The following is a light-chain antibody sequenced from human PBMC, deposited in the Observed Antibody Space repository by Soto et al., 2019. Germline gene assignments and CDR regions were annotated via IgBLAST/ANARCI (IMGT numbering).Light chain of an antibody. J-gene: IGKJ2*01. CDR2: AAS. V-gene: IGKV3-11*01. Sequence: EIVLTQSPATLSLSPGERATLSCRASQSIDSYLAWYQQKPGQAPRLLIYAASIRATGIPARFSGSGSGTDFTLTISILEPEDFAVYYCQQPSNWLYTFVQGTKLEI. CDR3: QQPSNWLYT. CDR1: QSIDSY.